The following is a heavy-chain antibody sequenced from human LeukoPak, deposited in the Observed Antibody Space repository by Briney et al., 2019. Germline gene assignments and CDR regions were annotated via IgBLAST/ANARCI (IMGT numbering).Heavy chain of an antibody. D-gene: IGHD2-2*01. CDR3: AREVYSYALDALDL. J-gene: IGHJ3*01. Sequence: GGSLRLSCAAPGFTFSDYYMSWIRQAPGKGLEWVSYISSSGSTIYYADSVKGRFTISRDNSKNTLYLQMNSLRSEDTSVYYCAREVYSYALDALDLWGQGTMVTVSS. V-gene: IGHV3-11*04. CDR2: ISSSGSTI. CDR1: GFTFSDYY.